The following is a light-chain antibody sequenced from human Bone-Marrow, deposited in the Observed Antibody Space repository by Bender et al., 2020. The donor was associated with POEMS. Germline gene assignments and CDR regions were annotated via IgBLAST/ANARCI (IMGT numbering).Light chain of an antibody. Sequence: QSALTQPASVSGSPGQSITISCTGTSSDVGSYNHVSWYQQHPGKAPKLMIYEATKRPSGVSNRFSGSKSGNTASLTISGLQSEDEADYYCCSYAGSTTWVFGGGTKLTIL. CDR3: CSYAGSTTWV. J-gene: IGLJ3*02. CDR1: SSDVGSYNH. CDR2: EAT. V-gene: IGLV2-23*01.